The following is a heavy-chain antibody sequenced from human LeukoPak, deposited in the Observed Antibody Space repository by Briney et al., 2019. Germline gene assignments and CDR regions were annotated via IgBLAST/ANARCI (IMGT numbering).Heavy chain of an antibody. CDR1: GFTFSSYA. CDR3: ARGPSLEWLFPYYFDY. V-gene: IGHV3-21*01. CDR2: ISSSGSYI. D-gene: IGHD3-3*01. J-gene: IGHJ4*02. Sequence: PGGSLRLSCAASGFTFSSYAMSWVRQAPGKGLEWVSSISSSGSYIYYADSVKGRFTISRDNAKNSLYLQMNSLRAEDTAVYYCARGPSLEWLFPYYFDYWGQGTLVTVSS.